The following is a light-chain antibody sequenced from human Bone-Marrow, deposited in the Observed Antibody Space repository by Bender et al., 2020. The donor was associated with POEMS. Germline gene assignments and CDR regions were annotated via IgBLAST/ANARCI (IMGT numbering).Light chain of an antibody. Sequence: QSVLTQPASLSGSPGQSITISCTGTASDVGSYNFVSWYQQHPGKAPQVLIYGVSNRPSGASNRFSGSKSGNTASLTISGLQAEDEAEYFCSSYAGYTTFVIFGGGTTLTVL. J-gene: IGLJ2*01. CDR2: GVS. V-gene: IGLV2-23*02. CDR1: ASDVGSYNF. CDR3: SSYAGYTTFVI.